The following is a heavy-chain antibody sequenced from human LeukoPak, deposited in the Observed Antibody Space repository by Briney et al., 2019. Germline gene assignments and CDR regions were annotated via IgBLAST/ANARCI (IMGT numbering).Heavy chain of an antibody. CDR2: IYHSGST. Sequence: PSETLSLTCAVSGGSISSGGYSWSWVRQPPGKGLEWIGEIYHSGSTNYNPSLKSRVTISVDKSKNQFSLKLSSVTAADTAVYYCAREVAVAGTNYFDYWGQGTLVTVSS. D-gene: IGHD6-19*01. CDR1: GGSISSGGYS. V-gene: IGHV4-4*02. CDR3: AREVAVAGTNYFDY. J-gene: IGHJ4*02.